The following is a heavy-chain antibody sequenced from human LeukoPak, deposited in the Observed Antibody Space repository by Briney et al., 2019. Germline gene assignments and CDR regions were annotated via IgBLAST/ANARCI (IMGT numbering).Heavy chain of an antibody. CDR3: TRPLYYYDSSGSQSGY. D-gene: IGHD3-22*01. Sequence: GGSLRLSCAASGFTFSGSAMHRVRQASGKGLEWVGRIRSKANSYATAYAASVKGRFTISRDDSKNTVYLQMNSLKTEDTAVYYCTRPLYYYDSSGSQSGYWGQGTLVTVSS. V-gene: IGHV3-73*01. J-gene: IGHJ4*02. CDR1: GFTFSGSA. CDR2: IRSKANSYAT.